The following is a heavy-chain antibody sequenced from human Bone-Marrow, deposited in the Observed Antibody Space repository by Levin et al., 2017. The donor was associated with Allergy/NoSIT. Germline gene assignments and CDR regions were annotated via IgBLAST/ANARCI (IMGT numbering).Heavy chain of an antibody. CDR2: MNPNSGNT. CDR3: ARGRRYSSSSPYYGMDV. V-gene: IGHV1-8*01. J-gene: IGHJ6*02. D-gene: IGHD6-6*01. CDR1: GYTFTSYD. Sequence: GESLKISCKASGYTFTSYDINWVRQATGQGLEWMGWMNPNSGNTGYAQKFQGRVTMTRNTSISTAYMELSSLRSEDTAVYYCARGRRYSSSSPYYGMDVWGQGTTVTVSS.